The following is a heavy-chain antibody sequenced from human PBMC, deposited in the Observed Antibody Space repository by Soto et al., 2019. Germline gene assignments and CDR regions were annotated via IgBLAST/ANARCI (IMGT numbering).Heavy chain of an antibody. CDR2: IWSDGTDE. V-gene: IGHV3-33*03. D-gene: IGHD3-22*01. J-gene: IGHJ4*02. CDR1: GFSFRTYG. Sequence: GGSLRLSCAASGFSFRTYGMHWVRQAPGKGLEWVAVIWSDGTDEYYEDSVKGRFTISRDNSKNTIYLQMSSLRAEDTAVYYCANARSVGGTLIVGDYFDYWGQGTLVTVSS. CDR3: ANARSVGGTLIVGDYFDY.